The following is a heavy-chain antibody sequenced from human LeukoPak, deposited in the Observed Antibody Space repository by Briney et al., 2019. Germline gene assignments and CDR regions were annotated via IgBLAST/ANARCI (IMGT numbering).Heavy chain of an antibody. Sequence: GESLKISCEASGYSFTSYWIGWVCQMPGKGLEWMGIIYPSDSDTRYSPSFQGQVTISADKSINTAYLQWSSLKASDTAMYYCARQGYGTSSYVYWGQGTLVTVSS. D-gene: IGHD6-13*01. CDR3: ARQGYGTSSYVY. CDR2: IYPSDSDT. V-gene: IGHV5-51*01. CDR1: GYSFTSYW. J-gene: IGHJ4*02.